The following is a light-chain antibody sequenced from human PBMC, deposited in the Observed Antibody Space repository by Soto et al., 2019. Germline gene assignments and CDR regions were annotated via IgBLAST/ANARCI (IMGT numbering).Light chain of an antibody. CDR3: QQRSNWPPLT. Sequence: EIVVTQSPATLSLSPGERATLSCRASQSVSSYLAWYQQKPGHAPRLLIYDASNRATGIPARFSGSGSGTDFPLTLSRLEPEDFAVYYCQQRSNWPPLTFGGGTKVEIK. CDR1: QSVSSY. J-gene: IGKJ4*01. V-gene: IGKV3-11*01. CDR2: DAS.